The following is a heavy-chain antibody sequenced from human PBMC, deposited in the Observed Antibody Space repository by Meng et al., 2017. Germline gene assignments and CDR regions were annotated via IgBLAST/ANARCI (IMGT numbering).Heavy chain of an antibody. V-gene: IGHV1-3*01. CDR2: INAGNGNT. Sequence: QVQLVRSGAEVKKPGASVKVSCKASGYTFNSYAMHWVRQAPGQRLEWMGWINAGNGNTKYSQKFQGRVTITRDTSASTAYMELSSLRSEDTAVYYCARAGLRYYYDSSGYYDYWGQGTLVTVSS. D-gene: IGHD3-22*01. J-gene: IGHJ4*02. CDR3: ARAGLRYYYDSSGYYDY. CDR1: GYTFNSYA.